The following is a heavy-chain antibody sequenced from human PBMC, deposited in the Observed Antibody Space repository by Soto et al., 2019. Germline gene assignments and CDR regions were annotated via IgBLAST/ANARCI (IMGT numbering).Heavy chain of an antibody. CDR3: ARGQEVGAHFFDS. D-gene: IGHD2-15*01. Sequence: QAGGSLRLSCEASGFTFSGLDMHWVRQPTGKGLEWVSTIGTAGDTYYAVSVKGRFTVSRDNAKNSLSLQMNSLRAGDTAVYFCARGQEVGAHFFDSWGQGTQVTVSS. CDR1: GFTFSGLD. J-gene: IGHJ4*02. CDR2: IGTAGDT. V-gene: IGHV3-13*01.